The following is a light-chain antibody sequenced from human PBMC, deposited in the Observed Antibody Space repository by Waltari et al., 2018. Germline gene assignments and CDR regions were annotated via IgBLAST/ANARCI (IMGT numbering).Light chain of an antibody. Sequence: QSALTQPRSVSGSPGQSVTISCTGTSSDVGGYDYVSWYQHHPGKPPKLMICDVTKRPSGVPDRFSGSKSGNTASLTISGLQAEDEAYYYCCSYAGSYTHVVFGGGTKLTVL. CDR2: DVT. CDR1: SSDVGGYDY. CDR3: CSYAGSYTHVV. V-gene: IGLV2-11*01. J-gene: IGLJ2*01.